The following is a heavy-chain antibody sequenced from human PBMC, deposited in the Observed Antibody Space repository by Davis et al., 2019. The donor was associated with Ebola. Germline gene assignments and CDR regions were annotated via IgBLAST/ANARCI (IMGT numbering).Heavy chain of an antibody. CDR2: INSDGSST. CDR1: GFTFSSYW. V-gene: IGHV3-74*01. Sequence: HTGGSLRLSCAASGFTFSSYWMHWVRQAPGKGLVWASRINSDGSSTSYADSVKGRFTISRDNAKNTLYVQMNSLRVEDTAVYYCAQYGNLGYWGQGTLVTVSS. CDR3: AQYGNLGY. D-gene: IGHD2/OR15-2a*01. J-gene: IGHJ4*01.